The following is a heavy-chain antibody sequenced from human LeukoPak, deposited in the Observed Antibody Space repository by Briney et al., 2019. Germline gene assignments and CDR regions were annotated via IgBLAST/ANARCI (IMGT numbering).Heavy chain of an antibody. V-gene: IGHV3-23*01. CDR2: ISGSGGST. Sequence: GGSLRLSCAASGFTFSSYAMSWVRQAPGKGLEWVSAISGSGGSTYYADSVKGRFTISRDNSKNTLYLQMNSLRAEDAAVYYCAKRLGDYPTGYWGQGTLVTVSS. CDR1: GFTFSSYA. J-gene: IGHJ4*02. CDR3: AKRLGDYPTGY. D-gene: IGHD4-17*01.